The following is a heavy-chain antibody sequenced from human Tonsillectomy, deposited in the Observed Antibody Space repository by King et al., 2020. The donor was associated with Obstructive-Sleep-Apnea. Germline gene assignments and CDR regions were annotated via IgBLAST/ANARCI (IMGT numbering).Heavy chain of an antibody. CDR3: ARIVGTTDWEYYFNY. D-gene: IGHD1-26*01. CDR1: GFRFSSYG. CDR2: ISISGTST. V-gene: IGHV3-48*03. Sequence: VQLVESGGGLVQPGGSLRLSCAASGFRFSSYGMNWVRQAPGKGLEWVSYISISGTSTFYADSVKGRFTISRDNAKNSLYLQMNSLRAEDTAVYYCARIVGTTDWEYYFNYWGQGTLVTVSS. J-gene: IGHJ4*02.